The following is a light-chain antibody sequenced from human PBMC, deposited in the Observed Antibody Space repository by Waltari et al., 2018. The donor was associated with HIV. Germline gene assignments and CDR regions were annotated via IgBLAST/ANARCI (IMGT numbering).Light chain of an antibody. V-gene: IGLV3-25*03. CDR1: ALPSQY. Sequence: SYELTQPPSVSVSPGQTARITCSGDALPSQYSYWYQQRPGQTPVLVIYRDSERHSGISERFSGSSSGTTVTLTISGVQAEDEADYYCQSADSSGSYAVFGGGTKLTVL. J-gene: IGLJ2*01. CDR2: RDS. CDR3: QSADSSGSYAV.